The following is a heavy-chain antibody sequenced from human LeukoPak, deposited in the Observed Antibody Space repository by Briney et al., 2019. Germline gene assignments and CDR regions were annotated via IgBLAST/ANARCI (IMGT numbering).Heavy chain of an antibody. Sequence: SETLSLTCTVSGGSISSNNYFWGWIRQPPGKGLEWIGSIYDSGSTYYNPSLKSRVTTSVDTSKNQFSLKLNSVTAADTAMYYCQSRFLEWLLDYWGQGTLVTVSS. J-gene: IGHJ4*02. CDR1: GGSISSNNYF. D-gene: IGHD3-3*01. V-gene: IGHV4-39*01. CDR3: QSRFLEWLLDY. CDR2: IYDSGST.